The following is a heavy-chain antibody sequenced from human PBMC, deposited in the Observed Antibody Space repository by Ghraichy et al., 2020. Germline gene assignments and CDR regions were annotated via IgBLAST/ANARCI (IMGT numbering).Heavy chain of an antibody. CDR1: GFTVYSNY. CDR3: ARDAYYYDSSGAPELGMDV. Sequence: GGSLRLSCAASGFTVYSNYISWVRQAPGKGLEWVSVIYSGGSTSYAHSVKGRCTISRDNSKNMVYLQMNSLRAEDTAVYYCARDAYYYDSSGAPELGMDVWGQGTTVTVSS. D-gene: IGHD3-22*01. CDR2: IYSGGST. V-gene: IGHV3-66*01. J-gene: IGHJ6*02.